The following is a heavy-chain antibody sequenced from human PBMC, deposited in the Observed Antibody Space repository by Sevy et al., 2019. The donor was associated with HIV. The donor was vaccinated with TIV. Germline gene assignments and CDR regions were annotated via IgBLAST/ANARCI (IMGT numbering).Heavy chain of an antibody. CDR3: ARGYCSTTSNFCDPQYGMDV. J-gene: IGHJ6*02. CDR2: LNHSGST. D-gene: IGHD2-2*01. CDR1: GGSFSGYY. V-gene: IGHV4-34*01. Sequence: SETLSLACAVYGGSFSGYYWSWIRRPPGKGLEWIGELNHSGSTNDNPSLKSRVTISVDTSKNQFSLKLSSVTAADTAVYYCARGYCSTTSNFCDPQYGMDVWGQGTTVTVSS.